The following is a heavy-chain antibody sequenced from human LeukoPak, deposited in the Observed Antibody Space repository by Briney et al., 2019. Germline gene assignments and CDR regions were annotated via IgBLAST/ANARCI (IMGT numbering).Heavy chain of an antibody. J-gene: IGHJ4*02. D-gene: IGHD3-22*01. CDR3: ARDMDYDSSGYSR. CDR2: INSDGSST. Sequence: GGSLRLSCAASGFTFSTYCMHWVRQAPGKGLVWVSRINSDGSSTSYADSVKGRFTISRDNAKNTLYLQMNSLRAEDTAVYYCARDMDYDSSGYSRWGQGTLVTVSS. CDR1: GFTFSTYC. V-gene: IGHV3-74*01.